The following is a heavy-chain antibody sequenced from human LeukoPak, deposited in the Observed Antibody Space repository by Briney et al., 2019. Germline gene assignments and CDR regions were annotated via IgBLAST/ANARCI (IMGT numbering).Heavy chain of an antibody. J-gene: IGHJ6*03. CDR3: AKGGGYEAQYYYYYLDV. CDR1: GFTFSSYG. CDR2: IRYDGSNK. Sequence: GGSLRLSCAASGFTFSSYGMHWVRQAPGKRLEWVAFIRYDGSNKYYADSVKGRFTISRDNSKNTLYLQMKSLRAEDTAVYYCAKGGGYEAQYYYYYLDVWGKGTTVTISS. V-gene: IGHV3-30*02. D-gene: IGHD5-12*01.